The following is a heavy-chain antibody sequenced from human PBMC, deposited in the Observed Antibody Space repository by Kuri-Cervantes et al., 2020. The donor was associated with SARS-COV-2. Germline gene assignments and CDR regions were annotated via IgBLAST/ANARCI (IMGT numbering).Heavy chain of an antibody. V-gene: IGHV4-61*02. CDR3: ARDSYYDFWSGYYMEQPIPWWFDP. D-gene: IGHD3-3*01. CDR2: IYATGST. Sequence: SETLSLTCTVSGGSINNGIDSWSWIRQPAGKGLEWIGRIYATGSTNYNPSLKSRVTISVDTSKNQFSLKLSSVTAADTAVYYCARDSYYDFWSGYYMEQPIPWWFDPWGQGTLVTVSS. CDR1: GGSINNGIDS. J-gene: IGHJ5*02.